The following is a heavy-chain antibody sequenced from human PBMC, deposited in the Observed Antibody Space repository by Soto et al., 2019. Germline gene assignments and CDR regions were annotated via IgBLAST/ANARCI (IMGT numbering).Heavy chain of an antibody. CDR2: IKSKTDGGTA. D-gene: IGHD1-26*01. CDR3: TTGRDDLLY. Sequence: EVQLVESGGGLVKPGGSLRLSCAVSGFTFDKVWMNWVRQAPGKGLEWVGRIKSKTDGGTADYAAPVKGRFTISRDDSKTMLYLQMNSLKTEVTVMYFCTTGRDDLLYWGQGTLVTVSS. J-gene: IGHJ4*02. V-gene: IGHV3-15*07. CDR1: GFTFDKVW.